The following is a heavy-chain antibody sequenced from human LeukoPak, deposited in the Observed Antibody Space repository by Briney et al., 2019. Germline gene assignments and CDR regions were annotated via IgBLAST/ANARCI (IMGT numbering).Heavy chain of an antibody. J-gene: IGHJ4*02. Sequence: GGSLRLSCSASGFPFSSYAMHWVRQAPGKGREWVSAISGSGGSTYYADSVKGRFTISRDNSKNTLYLQMNSLRAEDTAVYYCAKQDTAMVMASFDYWGQGTLVTVSS. CDR3: AKQDTAMVMASFDY. V-gene: IGHV3-23*01. CDR1: GFPFSSYA. CDR2: ISGSGGST. D-gene: IGHD5-18*01.